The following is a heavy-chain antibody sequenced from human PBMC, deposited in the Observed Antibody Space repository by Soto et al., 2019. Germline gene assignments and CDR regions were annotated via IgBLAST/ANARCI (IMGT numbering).Heavy chain of an antibody. Sequence: EVQLLESGGGLVQPGGSLRLSCAASGFTFSSYAMSWVRQAPGKGLEWVSVISGSGGSTYYADSVKGRFTISRDNSKNTLYLQMNSVRAEDTAVYYCAQRAWGYFSFDYWGQGPLVTVSS. CDR3: AQRAWGYFSFDY. CDR1: GFTFSSYA. J-gene: IGHJ4*02. V-gene: IGHV3-23*01. D-gene: IGHD1-26*01. CDR2: ISGSGGST.